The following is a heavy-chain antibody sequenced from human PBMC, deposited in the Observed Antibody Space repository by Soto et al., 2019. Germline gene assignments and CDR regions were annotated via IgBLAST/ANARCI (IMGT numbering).Heavy chain of an antibody. CDR2: INHVGGT. J-gene: IGHJ5*02. V-gene: IGHV4-34*01. D-gene: IGHD3-16*01. CDR3: VRIRYQLPSSVLWLDP. Sequence: SETLSLTCAVYGGFLSESYWTWIRQPPGKGLEWIGEINHVGGTNCNPSLKSRVTMSVDTSQNQFSLRLISVTAADTAMYFCVRIRYQLPSSVLWLDPWGQGTPVTVSS. CDR1: GGFLSESY.